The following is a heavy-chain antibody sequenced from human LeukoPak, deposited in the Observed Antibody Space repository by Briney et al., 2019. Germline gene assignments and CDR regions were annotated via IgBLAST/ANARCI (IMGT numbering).Heavy chain of an antibody. J-gene: IGHJ3*02. V-gene: IGHV3-7*01. CDR3: ARDPLNGALDI. Sequence: GGSLRLSCTASGFSFSGSCMSWVRQLPGKGLEWLADMNPDGSTIVYVDSVKGRFTISRNNAKNSVYLKMDGLRAEDTAVYYCARDPLNGALDIWGQGTLVTVSS. CDR1: GFSFSGSC. CDR2: MNPDGSTI.